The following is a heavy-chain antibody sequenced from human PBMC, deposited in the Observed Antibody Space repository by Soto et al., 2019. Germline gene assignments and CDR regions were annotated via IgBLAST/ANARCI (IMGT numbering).Heavy chain of an antibody. V-gene: IGHV3-33*01. CDR3: AREGAVAGSQDF. Sequence: LRLSCAASGFIFSNYGIHWVRQAPGKGLEWVALIWYDGSNKYYADSVKGRFIVSRDNTNNTVYLQLNSLRADDTAVYYCAREGAVAGSQDFWGPGTLVTVSS. J-gene: IGHJ4*02. D-gene: IGHD6-19*01. CDR2: IWYDGSNK. CDR1: GFIFSNYG.